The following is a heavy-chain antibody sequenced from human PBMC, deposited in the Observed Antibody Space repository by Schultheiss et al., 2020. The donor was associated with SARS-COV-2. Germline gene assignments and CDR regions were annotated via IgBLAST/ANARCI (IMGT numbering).Heavy chain of an antibody. CDR1: GGSFTNYY. Sequence: SETLSLTCAVYGGSFTNYYWSWIRQPPGKGLEWIGYIYYSGSTYYNPSLKSRVTISVDTSKNQFSLKLSSVTAADTAVYYCARRGFAWFFDLWGRGTLVTVSS. CDR2: IYYSGST. V-gene: IGHV4-59*01. J-gene: IGHJ2*01. CDR3: ARRGFAWFFDL.